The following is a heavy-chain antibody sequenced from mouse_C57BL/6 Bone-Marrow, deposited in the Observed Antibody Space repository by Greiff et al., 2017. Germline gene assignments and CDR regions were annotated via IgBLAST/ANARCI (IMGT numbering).Heavy chain of an antibody. Sequence: EVQLVESGGGLVKPGGSLKLSCAASGFTFSDYGMHWVRQAPEKGLEWVAYISSGGSTIYYADTVKGRFTISRDNAKNTLFLQMTSLRSEDTAIYSCARLCTTVVGGDYWGQGTTLTVSS. V-gene: IGHV5-17*01. D-gene: IGHD1-1*01. CDR3: ARLCTTVVGGDY. CDR2: ISSGGSTI. CDR1: GFTFSDYG. J-gene: IGHJ2*01.